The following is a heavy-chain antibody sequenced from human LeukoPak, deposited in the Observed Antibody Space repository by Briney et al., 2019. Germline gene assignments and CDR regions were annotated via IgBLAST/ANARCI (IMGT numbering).Heavy chain of an antibody. CDR3: ARGGASSTWFDP. CDR2: IHSSGTT. J-gene: IGHJ5*02. CDR1: GDSISGYY. D-gene: IGHD6-13*01. Sequence: SETLSLTCTVSGDSISGYYWSWIRQPPGKGLEWIAFIHSSGTTNYNPSLKSRVSISVDTSNNRFSLNVNSVTAADTAVYYCARGGASSTWFDPWGQGTLVT. V-gene: IGHV4-59*01.